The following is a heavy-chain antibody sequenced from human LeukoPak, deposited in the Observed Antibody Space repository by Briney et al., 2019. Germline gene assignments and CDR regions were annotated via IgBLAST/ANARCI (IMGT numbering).Heavy chain of an antibody. CDR1: GFTFSSYA. D-gene: IGHD5-24*01. V-gene: IGHV3-30*04. CDR3: ARIDAYTAFDY. CDR2: ISYDGSNK. J-gene: IGHJ4*02. Sequence: GGSLRLSCAASGFTFSSYAMHWVRQAPGKGLEWVAVISYDGSNKYYADSVKGRFTISRDNAKNSLFLQMNSLRVEDTAVYYCARIDAYTAFDYWGQGTLVTVSS.